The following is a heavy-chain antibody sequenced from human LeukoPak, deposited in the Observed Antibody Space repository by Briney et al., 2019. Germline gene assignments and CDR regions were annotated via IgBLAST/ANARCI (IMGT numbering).Heavy chain of an antibody. CDR1: EFSVGSNY. CDR2: IYSGGST. V-gene: IGHV3-66*01. J-gene: IGHJ3*02. Sequence: GGSLRLSCAASEFSVGSNYMTWVRQAPGKGLEWVSLIYSGGSTYYADSVKGRFTISRDNSKNTLYLQMNSLRAEDTAVYYCARSFVEDAFDIWGQGTMVTVSS. D-gene: IGHD2-15*01. CDR3: ARSFVEDAFDI.